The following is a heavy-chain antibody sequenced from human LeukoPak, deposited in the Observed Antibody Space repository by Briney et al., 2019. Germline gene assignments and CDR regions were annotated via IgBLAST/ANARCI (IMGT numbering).Heavy chain of an antibody. CDR2: LYSAGST. J-gene: IGHJ4*02. CDR3: ASGGMGARKYYSDPFHY. CDR1: GFTVSSNY. V-gene: IGHV3-53*01. D-gene: IGHD3-10*01. Sequence: QPGGSLRLSCAASGFTVSSNYMSWVRQAPGKGLEWVSILYSAGSTYYADSVRGRFTIARDSSKNTVSLQMNSLRAEDTAVYYCASGGMGARKYYSDPFHYWGQGTLATVSS.